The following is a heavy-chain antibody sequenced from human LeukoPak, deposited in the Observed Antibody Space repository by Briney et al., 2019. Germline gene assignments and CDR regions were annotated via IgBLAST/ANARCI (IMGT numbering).Heavy chain of an antibody. Sequence: GESLRLSCEASGFTLSQYGLHWVRPAPGKGLEWVAFIPSEGSGRFHAASVKDRFSISKDDSKHTLYLQMNSLRAEDTALYYCVKSGNTSGSYWYFDLWGRGTLVTVSS. CDR3: VKSGNTSGSYWYFDL. V-gene: IGHV3-30*02. D-gene: IGHD3-10*01. J-gene: IGHJ2*01. CDR1: GFTLSQYG. CDR2: IPSEGSGR.